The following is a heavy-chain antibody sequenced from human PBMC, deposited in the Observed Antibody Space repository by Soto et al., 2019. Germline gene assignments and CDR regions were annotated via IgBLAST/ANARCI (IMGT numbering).Heavy chain of an antibody. CDR1: GGSISSYY. Sequence: SETLSLTCTVSGGSISSYYWSWIRQPSGKGLEWIGYIYYSGSTNYNPSLKSRVSISVDSSKNQFSLKLSSVTAADTAVYYCARDGYSYGVLGYWGQGTLVTVS. V-gene: IGHV4-59*01. D-gene: IGHD5-18*01. CDR3: ARDGYSYGVLGY. CDR2: IYYSGST. J-gene: IGHJ4*02.